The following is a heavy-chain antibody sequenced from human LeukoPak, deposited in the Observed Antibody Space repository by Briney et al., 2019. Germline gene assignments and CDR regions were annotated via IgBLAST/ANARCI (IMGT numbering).Heavy chain of an antibody. Sequence: ASVKVSCKVSGYTFTDYYMHWVQQAPGKGLEWMALVDPEDGETIYAGKFQGRVTITADTSADTAYMELSSLRSEDTAVYYCATVPYCSTTSCYTGYWGQGTLVTVSS. D-gene: IGHD2-2*02. V-gene: IGHV1-69-2*01. CDR1: GYTFTDYY. J-gene: IGHJ4*02. CDR2: VDPEDGET. CDR3: ATVPYCSTTSCYTGY.